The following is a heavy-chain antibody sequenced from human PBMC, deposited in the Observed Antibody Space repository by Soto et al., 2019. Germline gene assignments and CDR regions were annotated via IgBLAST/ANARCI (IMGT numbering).Heavy chain of an antibody. J-gene: IGHJ4*02. CDR3: ARNPAGSGPDFDF. D-gene: IGHD6-19*01. CDR1: GYTFTNYK. Sequence: ASVKVSCKTSGYTFTNYKIDWVRQAPGQGLEWMGRIDVGNGDTRNSQRFQDRLTITRDTSTSTTHMELSSLRSEDTAVYYCARNPAGSGPDFDFWGQGTLVTVSS. V-gene: IGHV1-3*01. CDR2: IDVGNGDT.